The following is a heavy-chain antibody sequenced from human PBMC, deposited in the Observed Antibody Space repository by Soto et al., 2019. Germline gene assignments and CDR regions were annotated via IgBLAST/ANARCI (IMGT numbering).Heavy chain of an antibody. Sequence: GGSLRLSCVGSGFTFSSYWMGWVRQTPGKGLEWVATIKADGTEKYYVDSVKGRFTFSRDNAKTSVYLEMNSLRAEDTAVYYCARDWWEEPAGKETVSQFDYWGQGTLVTV. J-gene: IGHJ4*02. V-gene: IGHV3-7*03. D-gene: IGHD6-13*01. CDR3: ARDWWEEPAGKETVSQFDY. CDR1: GFTFSSYW. CDR2: IKADGTEK.